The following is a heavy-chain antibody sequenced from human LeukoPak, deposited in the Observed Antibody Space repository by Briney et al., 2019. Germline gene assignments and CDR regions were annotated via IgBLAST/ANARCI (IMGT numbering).Heavy chain of an antibody. Sequence: GGSLRLSCAASGFTFGNSWMSWVRQAPGKGLEWVANINQEGRDKYYVDSVKGRFTISRDNGKNSLYLQMNSLRADDTAVYYCARHTVATSLWGQGALVTVSS. V-gene: IGHV3-7*03. CDR3: ARHTVATSL. CDR2: INQEGRDK. J-gene: IGHJ4*02. D-gene: IGHD4-23*01. CDR1: GFTFGNSW.